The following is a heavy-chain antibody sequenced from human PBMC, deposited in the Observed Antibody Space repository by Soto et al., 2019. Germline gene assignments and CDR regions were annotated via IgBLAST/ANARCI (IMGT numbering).Heavy chain of an antibody. CDR3: AKDPEWSRWELQPVHYYFDY. CDR1: GFTFSSYA. V-gene: IGHV3-23*01. CDR2: ISGSGGST. J-gene: IGHJ4*02. Sequence: GGSLRLSCAASGFTFSSYAMSWVRQAPGKGLEWVSAISGSGGSTYYADSVKGRFTISRDNSKNTLYLQMNSLRAEDTAVYYCAKDPEWSRWELQPVHYYFDYWGQGTLVTVSS. D-gene: IGHD1-26*01.